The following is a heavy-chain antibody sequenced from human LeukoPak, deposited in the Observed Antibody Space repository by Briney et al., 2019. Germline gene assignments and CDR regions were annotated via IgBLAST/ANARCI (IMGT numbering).Heavy chain of an antibody. CDR3: ARVGGVLWFGELDWLDP. Sequence: GGSLRLSCAASGFTFSDYYMSWIRQAPGEGLEWVSYISSSSSYTNYADSVKGRFTISRDNAKNSLYLQMNSLRAEDTAVYYCARVGGVLWFGELDWLDPWGQGTLVTVSS. V-gene: IGHV3-11*06. CDR2: ISSSSSYT. CDR1: GFTFSDYY. J-gene: IGHJ5*02. D-gene: IGHD3-10*01.